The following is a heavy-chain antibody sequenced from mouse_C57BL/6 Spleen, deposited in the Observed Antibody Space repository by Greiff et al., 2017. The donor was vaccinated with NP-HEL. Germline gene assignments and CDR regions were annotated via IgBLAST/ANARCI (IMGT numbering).Heavy chain of an antibody. CDR3: ARGDGYDAMDY. J-gene: IGHJ4*01. CDR1: GYTFTSYT. V-gene: IGHV1-4*01. CDR2: INPSSGYT. D-gene: IGHD2-3*01. Sequence: QVHVKQSGAELARPGASVKMSCKASGYTFTSYTMHWVKQRPGQGLEWIGYINPSSGYTKYNQKFKDKATLTADKSSSTAYMQLSSLTSEDSAVYYCARGDGYDAMDYWGQGTSVTVSS.